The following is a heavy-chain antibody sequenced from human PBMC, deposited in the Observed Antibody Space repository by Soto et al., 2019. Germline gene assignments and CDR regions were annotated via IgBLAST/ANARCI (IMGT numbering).Heavy chain of an antibody. V-gene: IGHV5-51*01. J-gene: IGHJ4*02. D-gene: IGHD3-10*01. Sequence: GESLKISCKGSGYSSTSYWIGWVRQMPGKGLEWMGIIYPGDSDTRYSLSFQGQVTISADKSISTAYLQWSSLKASDTAMYYCARQDGSGSYYNVVDYWGQGTLVTVSS. CDR3: ARQDGSGSYYNVVDY. CDR1: GYSSTSYW. CDR2: IYPGDSDT.